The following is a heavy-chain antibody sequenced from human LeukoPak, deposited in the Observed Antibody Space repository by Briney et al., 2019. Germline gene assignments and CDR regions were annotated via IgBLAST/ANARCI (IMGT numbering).Heavy chain of an antibody. J-gene: IGHJ5*02. Sequence: GASVKVSCKASGYTSTSYGISWVRQTPGQGLEWMGWISAYNGNTNYAQKLQGRVTMTTDTSTSTAYMELRSLRSDDTAVYYCARDGYYYDSSGDRWFDPWGQGTLVTVSS. CDR1: GYTSTSYG. CDR2: ISAYNGNT. V-gene: IGHV1-18*01. D-gene: IGHD3-22*01. CDR3: ARDGYYYDSSGDRWFDP.